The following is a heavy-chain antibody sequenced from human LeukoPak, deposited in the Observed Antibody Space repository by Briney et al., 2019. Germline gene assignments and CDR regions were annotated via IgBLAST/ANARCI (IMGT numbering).Heavy chain of an antibody. CDR2: INPNSGGT. J-gene: IGHJ6*02. D-gene: IGHD3-9*01. CDR1: GYTFAGYY. Sequence: GASVKVSCKASGYTFAGYYMHWVRQAPGQGLEWMGWINPNSGGTNYAQKFQGRVTMTRDTSISTAYMELSRLRSDDTAVYYCARGRKYYDILTGYHYYYYGMDVWGQGTTVTVSS. CDR3: ARGRKYYDILTGYHYYYYGMDV. V-gene: IGHV1-2*02.